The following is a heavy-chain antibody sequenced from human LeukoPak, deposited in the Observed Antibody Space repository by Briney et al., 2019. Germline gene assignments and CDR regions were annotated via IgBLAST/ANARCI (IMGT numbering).Heavy chain of an antibody. CDR1: VFTFDDYA. CDR2: ISGDGGST. D-gene: IGHD3-10*01. J-gene: IGHJ4*02. V-gene: IGHV3-43*02. CDR3: AKAKLLWFGELLNFDY. Sequence: GGSLRLSCAASVFTFDDYAMHWVRQAPGKGLEWVSLISGDGGSTYYADSVKGRFTISRDNSKNSLYLQMNSLRTEDTALYYCAKAKLLWFGELLNFDYWGQGTLVTVSS.